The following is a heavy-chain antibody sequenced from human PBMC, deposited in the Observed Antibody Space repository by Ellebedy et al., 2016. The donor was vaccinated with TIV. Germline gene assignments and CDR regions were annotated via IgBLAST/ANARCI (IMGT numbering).Heavy chain of an antibody. CDR2: IYYNGLT. CDR1: GASINNLW. CDR3: ASHYSASGWRAYFDS. J-gene: IGHJ4*02. Sequence: MPGGSLRLSCTVSGASINNLWWSWIRQPPGKGLEWVGYIYYNGLTNYSPSLRSRVTISLGPSKNQFSLNLNYVTAADTAVYYCASHYSASGWRAYFDSWGQGTPVTVSS. D-gene: IGHD6-19*01. V-gene: IGHV4-59*11.